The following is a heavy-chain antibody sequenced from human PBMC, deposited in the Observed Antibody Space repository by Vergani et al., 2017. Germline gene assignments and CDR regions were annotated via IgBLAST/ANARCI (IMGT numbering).Heavy chain of an antibody. CDR2: IYYSGST. Sequence: QVQLQESGPGLVKPSETLSLTCTVSGGSISSYYWSWIRQPPGKGLEWIGYIYYSGSTNYNPSLKSRVTISVDTSKNQFSLKLSSVTAADTAVYYCARGCPNWNYDYYYYYMDVWGKGTTVTVSS. D-gene: IGHD1-7*01. CDR1: GGSISSYY. J-gene: IGHJ6*03. CDR3: ARGCPNWNYDYYYYYMDV. V-gene: IGHV4-59*01.